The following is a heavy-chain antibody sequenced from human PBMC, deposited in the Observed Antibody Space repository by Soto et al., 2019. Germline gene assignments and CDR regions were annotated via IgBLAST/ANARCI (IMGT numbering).Heavy chain of an antibody. D-gene: IGHD4-4*01. CDR1: VFSLTTGVG. CDR3: ATVTADC. CDR2: VYWDYDK. Sequence: TVEESGPTLAKPTETLTLTCTFSVFSLTTGVGVGWVRQPPGKALEWLALVYWDYDKHYTPSLMSRLTITRDISKGQVVLTMTNMDPVDTATYYCATVTADCWGPGTLVSVS. J-gene: IGHJ4*02. V-gene: IGHV2-5*02.